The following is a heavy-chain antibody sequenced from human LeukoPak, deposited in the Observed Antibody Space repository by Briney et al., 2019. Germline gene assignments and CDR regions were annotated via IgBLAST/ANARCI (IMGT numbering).Heavy chain of an antibody. CDR3: ARGLDGTPFDY. CDR1: GGSFSGYY. CDR2: INHSGST. J-gene: IGHJ4*02. Sequence: SETLSLTCAVYGGSFSGYYWSWIRQPPGKGLEWIWEINHSGSTNYNPSLKSRVTISVDTSKNQFSLKLSSVTAAGTAVYYCARGLDGTPFDYWGQGTLVTVSS. D-gene: IGHD6-13*01. V-gene: IGHV4-34*01.